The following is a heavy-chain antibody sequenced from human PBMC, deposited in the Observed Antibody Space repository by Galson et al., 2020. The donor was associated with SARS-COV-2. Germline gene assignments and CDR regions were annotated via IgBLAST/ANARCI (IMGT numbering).Heavy chain of an antibody. CDR2: LPEKGLPT. Sequence: GGSLRLSCTASGLTFSHYAMAWVRQAPGKGREWVSLLPEKGLPTYSAASVKGRFTISRDNSRNTLYLEMNNLRVEDTAVYYCAKEGGSGWATDYFEHWGQGTLVTVSS. CDR1: GLTFSHYA. D-gene: IGHD6-19*01. J-gene: IGHJ1*01. CDR3: AKEGGSGWATDYFEH. V-gene: IGHV3-23*01.